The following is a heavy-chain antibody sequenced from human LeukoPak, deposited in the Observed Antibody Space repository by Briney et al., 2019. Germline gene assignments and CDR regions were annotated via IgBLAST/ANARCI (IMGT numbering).Heavy chain of an antibody. J-gene: IGHJ4*02. CDR1: GYSFTSYW. D-gene: IGHD3-22*01. CDR3: ARTNYYDSSGLLDY. V-gene: IGHV5-51*01. CDR2: IYPSDSDT. Sequence: GESLKISCKGSGYSFTSYWIAWVRQMPGKGLEWMGIIYPSDSDTRYSPSFQGQVIISADKSSSTAYLQWSSLKASDTAMYYCARTNYYDSSGLLDYWGQGTLVTVSS.